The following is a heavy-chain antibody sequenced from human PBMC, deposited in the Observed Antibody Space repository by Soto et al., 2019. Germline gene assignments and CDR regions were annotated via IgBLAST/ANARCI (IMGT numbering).Heavy chain of an antibody. CDR3: VKAAYFYYGMDV. CDR1: GFTFSNSA. J-gene: IGHJ6*02. D-gene: IGHD6-25*01. CDR2: LRGGGDST. Sequence: EVQLLESGGSLVQPGGSLRLSCAASGFTFSNSAMTWVRQAPGQGLEWVSSLRGGGDSTYYADSVKGRFTISRDNFKNTLYLQMSSLRAADTAVYYCVKAAYFYYGMDVWGQGTTVTVSS. V-gene: IGHV3-23*01.